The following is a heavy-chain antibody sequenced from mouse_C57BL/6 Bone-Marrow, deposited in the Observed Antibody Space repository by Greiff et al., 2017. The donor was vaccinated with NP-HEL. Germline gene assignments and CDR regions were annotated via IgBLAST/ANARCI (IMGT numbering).Heavy chain of an antibody. CDR2: IHPNSGST. J-gene: IGHJ1*03. CDR1: GYTFTSYW. CDR3: ARGGGYYSYWYFDV. D-gene: IGHD2-12*01. V-gene: IGHV1-64*01. Sequence: QVQLKHPGAELVKPGASVKLSCKASGYTFTSYWMHWVKQRPGQGLEWIGMIHPNSGSTNYNEKFKSKATLTVDKSSSTAYMQLSSLTSEDSAVYYCARGGGYYSYWYFDVWGTGTTVTVSS.